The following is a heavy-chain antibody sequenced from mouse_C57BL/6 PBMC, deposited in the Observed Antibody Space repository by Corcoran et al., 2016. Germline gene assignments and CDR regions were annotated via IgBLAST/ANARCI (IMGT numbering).Heavy chain of an antibody. V-gene: IGHV1-19*01. Sequence: EVQLQQSGPVLVKPGASVKMSCKASGYTFTDYYMNWVKQSHGKSLEWIGVINPYNGGTSYNQKFKGKATLTVDKSSSTAYMELNSLTSEDSAVYYCAREYDYDGGDGDYWGQGTSVTVSS. CDR1: GYTFTDYY. D-gene: IGHD2-4*01. CDR3: AREYDYDGGDGDY. J-gene: IGHJ4*01. CDR2: INPYNGGT.